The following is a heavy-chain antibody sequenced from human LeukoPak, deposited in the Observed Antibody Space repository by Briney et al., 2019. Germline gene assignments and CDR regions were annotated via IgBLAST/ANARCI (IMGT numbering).Heavy chain of an antibody. CDR1: GGCVSSYY. Sequence: PSETLSLTCTVSGGCVSSYYWSWIRQPAGKGLEGIRRIYTSGSTNYKPSLKSRVTMSVDTSKNQFSLKLSSVTAADTAMYYCTRDRTYGYEGLDAFDIWGQGTMVTVSS. CDR2: IYTSGST. V-gene: IGHV4-4*07. J-gene: IGHJ3*02. CDR3: TRDRTYGYEGLDAFDI. D-gene: IGHD3-16*01.